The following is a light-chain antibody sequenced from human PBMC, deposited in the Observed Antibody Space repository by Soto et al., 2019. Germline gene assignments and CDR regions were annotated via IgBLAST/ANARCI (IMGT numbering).Light chain of an antibody. CDR1: SSYVGGYNY. CDR2: DVS. Sequence: QSALTQPASVSGSPGQSITISCTGTSSYVGGYNYVSWYQQHPGKAPKLMIYDVSNRPSGVSNRFSGSKSGNTASLTISGLQAEDEADYYCSSYTSSITVVFGGGTKLTVL. J-gene: IGLJ2*01. V-gene: IGLV2-14*01. CDR3: SSYTSSITVV.